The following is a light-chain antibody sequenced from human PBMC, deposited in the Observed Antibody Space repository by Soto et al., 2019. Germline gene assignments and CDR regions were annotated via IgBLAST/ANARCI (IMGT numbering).Light chain of an antibody. Sequence: EIVMTQSPATLSVSPGERVTLSCRASQSVSSILAWYQQKPGQPPRLLIYGASTRAAGIPARFSGSGSGTEFTLTISSLQSEDFATYYCQQANSFPYTFGQGTKLEIK. V-gene: IGKV3-15*01. CDR3: QQANSFPYT. CDR1: QSVSSI. CDR2: GAS. J-gene: IGKJ2*01.